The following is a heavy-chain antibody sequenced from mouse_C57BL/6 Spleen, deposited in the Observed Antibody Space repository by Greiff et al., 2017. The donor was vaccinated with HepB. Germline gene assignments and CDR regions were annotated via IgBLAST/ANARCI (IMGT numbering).Heavy chain of an antibody. J-gene: IGHJ2*01. V-gene: IGHV1-19*01. CDR1: GYTFTDYY. CDR3: ARSVAGYYYAPFDY. Sequence: VQLQQSGPVLVKPGASVKMSCKASGYTFTDYYMNWVKQSHGKSLEWIGVINPYNGGTSYNQKFKGKATLTVDKSSSTAYMELNSLTSEDSAVYYCARSVAGYYYAPFDYWGQGTTLTVSS. D-gene: IGHD1-1*01. CDR2: INPYNGGT.